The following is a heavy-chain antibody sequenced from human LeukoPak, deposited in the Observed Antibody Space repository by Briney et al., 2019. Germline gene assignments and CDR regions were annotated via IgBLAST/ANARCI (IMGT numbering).Heavy chain of an antibody. CDR2: IRNKANSYAT. Sequence: GGSLRLSCAASGFTFSGSAMHWVRQASGKGLEWVGRIRNKANSYATAYTASVKGRFTISRDDSKNTAYLQVNSLRAEDTAVYYCARIPTRETLIDYWGQGTLVTVSS. CDR3: ARIPTRETLIDY. V-gene: IGHV3-73*01. CDR1: GFTFSGSA. D-gene: IGHD3-10*01. J-gene: IGHJ4*02.